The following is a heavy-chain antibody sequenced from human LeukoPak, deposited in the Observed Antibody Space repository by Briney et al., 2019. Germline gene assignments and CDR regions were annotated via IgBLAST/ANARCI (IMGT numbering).Heavy chain of an antibody. Sequence: GGSLRLSCAASGFTFSSYSMNWVRQAPGKGLEWVSYISSSSSTIYYADSVKGRFTISRDNAKNSLYLQMNSLRAEDTAVYYCARDQYYYGSGSYYNVPSDGMDVWGQGTTVTVSS. CDR2: ISSSSSTI. D-gene: IGHD3-10*01. J-gene: IGHJ6*02. CDR1: GFTFSSYS. CDR3: ARDQYYYGSGSYYNVPSDGMDV. V-gene: IGHV3-48*04.